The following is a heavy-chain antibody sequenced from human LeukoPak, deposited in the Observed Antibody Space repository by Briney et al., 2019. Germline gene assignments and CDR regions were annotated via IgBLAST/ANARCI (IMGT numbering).Heavy chain of an antibody. V-gene: IGHV4-39*07. D-gene: IGHD3-22*01. CDR3: ARAIRGYYYDIHDY. J-gene: IGHJ4*02. Sequence: KPSETLSLTCTVSGGSISSSSYSWGWTRQPPGKGLEWIGSIYYSGSTYYNPSLKSRVTISVDTSKNQFSLNLSSVTAADTAVYYCARAIRGYYYDIHDYWGQGTLVTVSS. CDR1: GGSISSSSYS. CDR2: IYYSGST.